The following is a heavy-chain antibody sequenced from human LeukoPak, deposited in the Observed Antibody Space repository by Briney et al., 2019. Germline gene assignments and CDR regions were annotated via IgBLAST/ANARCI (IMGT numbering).Heavy chain of an antibody. Sequence: GGSLRLSCVASGFTFSSYAMSWVRQAPGKGLEWVSMIVSSGAGTSNADSVKGRFTISRDNSKNTLYLQMNSLRAEDTAVYYCAKAKFYNLATFDYWGQGTLVTVSS. D-gene: IGHD5-24*01. V-gene: IGHV3-23*01. CDR1: GFTFSSYA. CDR2: IVSSGAGT. J-gene: IGHJ4*02. CDR3: AKAKFYNLATFDY.